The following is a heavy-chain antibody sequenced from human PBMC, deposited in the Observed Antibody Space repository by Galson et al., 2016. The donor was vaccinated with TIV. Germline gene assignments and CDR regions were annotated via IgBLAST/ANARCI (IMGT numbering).Heavy chain of an antibody. CDR3: ARDAPYSSSWSIDY. Sequence: SVKVSCKASGYTFTNYGISWVRQAPGQGLEWMGWISGCDTNTEYVQKLQDRVTMTKDTSTSTAYMELRSLRYDDTAVYYCARDAPYSSSWSIDYWGQGTRVTVSS. D-gene: IGHD6-13*01. V-gene: IGHV1-18*04. J-gene: IGHJ4*02. CDR1: GYTFTNYG. CDR2: ISGCDTNT.